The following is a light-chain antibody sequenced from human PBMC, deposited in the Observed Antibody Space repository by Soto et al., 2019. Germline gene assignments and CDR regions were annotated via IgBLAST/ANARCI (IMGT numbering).Light chain of an antibody. J-gene: IGLJ1*01. CDR2: DVS. Sequence: QSALTQPASVSGSPGQSITISCTGTSSDVGSYNYVSWYQQHPGKAPKLMIYDVSNRPSGVSNRFSGSKSGNTASLTISGLQGEDEADYYCSSYTSSTTYVFGTGTKLTVL. CDR1: SSDVGSYNY. V-gene: IGLV2-14*01. CDR3: SSYTSSTTYV.